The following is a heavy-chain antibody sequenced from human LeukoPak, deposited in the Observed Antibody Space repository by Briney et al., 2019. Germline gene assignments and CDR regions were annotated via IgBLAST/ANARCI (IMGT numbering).Heavy chain of an antibody. CDR3: ARAGSTVTLDY. D-gene: IGHD4-17*01. CDR1: GGSFSGYY. CDR2: INHSGST. J-gene: IGHJ4*02. V-gene: IGHV4-34*01. Sequence: SETLSLTCAVYGGSFSGYYWSWIRQPPGKGLEWIGEINHSGSTNYNPSLKSRVTISVDTSKNQFSLKLSSVTAADTAVYYCARAGSTVTLDYWGQGTLVTVPS.